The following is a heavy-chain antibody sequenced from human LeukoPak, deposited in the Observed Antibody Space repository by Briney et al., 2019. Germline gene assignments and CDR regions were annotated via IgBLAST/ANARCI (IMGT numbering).Heavy chain of an antibody. CDR2: INWNGGST. J-gene: IGHJ4*02. V-gene: IGHV3-20*04. CDR3: AREADCTNGVCYADFDY. Sequence: GGSLRLSCAASGFTFYDYGMSWVRQAPGKGLEWVSGINWNGGSTGYADSVKGRFTISRDNAKNSLYLQMNSLRAEDTALYYCAREADCTNGVCYADFDYWGQGTLVTVSS. D-gene: IGHD2-8*01. CDR1: GFTFYDYG.